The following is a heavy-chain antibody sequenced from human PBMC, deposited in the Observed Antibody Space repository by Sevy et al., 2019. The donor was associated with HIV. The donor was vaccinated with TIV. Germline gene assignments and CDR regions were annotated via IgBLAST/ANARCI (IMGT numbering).Heavy chain of an antibody. V-gene: IGHV3-20*04. CDR3: ARYPPSYYDYRTAYHDF. D-gene: IGHD3-3*01. J-gene: IGHJ4*01. CDR1: GFTFEDYG. Sequence: GGSLRLSCAASGFTFEDYGMSWVRQVPGKGPEWVSGINWNGGSTSYADSVKGRFTISSDNAKKSLYLQMKGLRAEDPALYYCARYPPSYYDYRTAYHDFWSQGTRVTVSS. CDR2: INWNGGST.